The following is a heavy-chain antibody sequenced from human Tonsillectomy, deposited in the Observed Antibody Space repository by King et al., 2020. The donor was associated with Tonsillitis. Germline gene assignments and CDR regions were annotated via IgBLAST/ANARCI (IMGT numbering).Heavy chain of an antibody. J-gene: IGHJ4*02. V-gene: IGHV3-48*01. CDR2: ISSSSSTI. CDR1: VFTFSSYS. Sequence: VQLVESGGGLVQPGGSLRLSCAASVFTFSSYSMNWVRQAPGKGLEWVSYISSSSSTIYYADSVKGRFTISRDNAKNSLYLQMNSLRAEDTAVYYCAREKRGSNSIYYFDYWGQGTLVTVSS. D-gene: IGHD4-11*01. CDR3: AREKRGSNSIYYFDY.